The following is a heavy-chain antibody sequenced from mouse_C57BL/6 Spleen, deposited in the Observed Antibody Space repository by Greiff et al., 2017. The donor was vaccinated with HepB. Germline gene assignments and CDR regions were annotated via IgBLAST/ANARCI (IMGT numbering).Heavy chain of an antibody. CDR3: ARSGYYRYFDV. D-gene: IGHD2-2*01. J-gene: IGHJ1*03. V-gene: IGHV1-26*01. CDR2: INPNNGGT. Sequence: VQLQQSGPELVKPGASVKISCKASGYTFTDYYMNWVKQSQGKSLGWIGDINPNNGGTSYKQKFKGKATVTVDKSSSTAYMELRSLTSEDSAVYYCARSGYYRYFDVWGTGTTVTVSS. CDR1: GYTFTDYY.